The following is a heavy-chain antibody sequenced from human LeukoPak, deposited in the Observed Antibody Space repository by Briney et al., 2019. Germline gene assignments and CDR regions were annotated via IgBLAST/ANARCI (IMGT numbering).Heavy chain of an antibody. V-gene: IGHV4-31*03. Sequence: PSQTLSLTCTVSGGSISSGGYYWSWIRQHPGKGLEWIGYIYYSGSTYYNPSLKSRITISVDTSKNQFSLKLSSVTAADTAVYYCARGEKLNYDILTYDMDVWGHGTTVTVSS. D-gene: IGHD3-9*01. CDR2: IYYSGST. J-gene: IGHJ6*02. CDR3: ARGEKLNYDILTYDMDV. CDR1: GGSISSGGYY.